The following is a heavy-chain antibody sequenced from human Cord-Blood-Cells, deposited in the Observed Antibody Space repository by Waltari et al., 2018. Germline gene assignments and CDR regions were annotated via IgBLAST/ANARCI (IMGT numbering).Heavy chain of an antibody. Sequence: EVQLVESGGGLVQPGGSLRLSCAASGFTFSSYWMSWVRQAPGKGLEWVANRKQDGSEKYYVDSVKCRFTISRDNAKNSLYLQMNSLRAEDTAVYYCARDYSQLGDAFDIWGQGTMVTVSS. CDR2: RKQDGSEK. J-gene: IGHJ3*02. CDR1: GFTFSSYW. D-gene: IGHD6-13*01. CDR3: ARDYSQLGDAFDI. V-gene: IGHV3-7*01.